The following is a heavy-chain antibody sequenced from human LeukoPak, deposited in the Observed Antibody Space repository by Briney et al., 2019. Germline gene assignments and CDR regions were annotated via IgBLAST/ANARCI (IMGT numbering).Heavy chain of an antibody. J-gene: IGHJ6*02. CDR3: ARQRSSSWYAYSPYYYYYGMDV. V-gene: IGHV4-59*08. Sequence: SETLSLTCTVSGGSISSYYWSWIRQPPGKGLEWTGYIYYSGSTNYNPSLKSRVTISVDTSKNQFSLKLSSVTAADTAVYYCARQRSSSWYAYSPYYYYYGMDVWGQGTTVTVSS. CDR2: IYYSGST. D-gene: IGHD6-13*01. CDR1: GGSISSYY.